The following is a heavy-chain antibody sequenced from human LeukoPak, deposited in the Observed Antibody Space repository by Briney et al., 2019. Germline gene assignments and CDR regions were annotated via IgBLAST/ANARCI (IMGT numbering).Heavy chain of an antibody. CDR2: INHSGST. V-gene: IGHV4-34*01. CDR3: ARRGSMCLYR. Sequence: PSETLSLTCAVYGGSFSGHYWSWIRQPPGKGLEWIGEINHSGSTNYNPSLKSRVTISVDTSKNQFSLKLSSVTAADTAVYYCARRGSMCLYRWGQGTLVTVSS. CDR1: GGSFSGHY. D-gene: IGHD3-16*01. J-gene: IGHJ4*02.